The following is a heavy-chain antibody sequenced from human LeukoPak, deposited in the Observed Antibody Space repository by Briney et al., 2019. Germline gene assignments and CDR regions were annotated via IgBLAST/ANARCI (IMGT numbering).Heavy chain of an antibody. CDR2: IWYDGSNK. CDR3: AATVNYGSGSYYKESDY. V-gene: IGHV3-33*01. D-gene: IGHD3-10*01. CDR1: GFTFSSYG. Sequence: GGSLRLSCAASGFTFSSYGMHWVRQAPGKGLEWVAVIWYDGSNKYYADSVEGRFTISRDNSKNTLYLQMNSLRPEDTAVYYCAATVNYGSGSYYKESDYWGQGTLVTVSS. J-gene: IGHJ4*02.